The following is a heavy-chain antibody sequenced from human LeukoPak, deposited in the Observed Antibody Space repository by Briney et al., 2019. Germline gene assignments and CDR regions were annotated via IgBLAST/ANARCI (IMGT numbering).Heavy chain of an antibody. D-gene: IGHD1-14*01. CDR3: ARDPSDEPTGDY. CDR2: IYSDGRT. CDR1: GFTVSSNY. Sequence: GGSLRLSCAASGFTVSSNYLSWVRQAPGKGLEWVSVIYSDGRTYYADSVKGRFTISRNNSKNTLYLQMNSLRADDTAVYYCARDPSDEPTGDYWGQGTLVTVSS. J-gene: IGHJ4*02. V-gene: IGHV3-53*04.